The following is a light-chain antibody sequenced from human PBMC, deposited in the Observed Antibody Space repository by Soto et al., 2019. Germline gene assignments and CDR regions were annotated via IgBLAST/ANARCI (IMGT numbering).Light chain of an antibody. CDR3: QQYLISVP. CDR2: GAS. J-gene: IGKJ5*01. Sequence: SGCTHTTRTLSLSPGERATLSFMASQSISGNYLAWYQQKPGQAPRLVIYGASNRATGIPERFSGSESGTDFTLTISRLEPQDSAMYYCQQYLISVPFGQVTLLAIK. V-gene: IGKV3-20*01. CDR1: QSISGNY.